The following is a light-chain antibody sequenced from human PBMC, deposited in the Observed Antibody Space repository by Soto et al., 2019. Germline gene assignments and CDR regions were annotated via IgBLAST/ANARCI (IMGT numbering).Light chain of an antibody. Sequence: EIVLTKCPGTLCSSPGGRANLSCVGIQSVTSNYLAWYQQKRGQAPRLLIWGASIRATGLPDRFSGGGSGTDFTLTISRLEPEDFAVYYCQQYGSSGTFGQGTKVDIK. J-gene: IGKJ1*01. CDR2: GAS. CDR3: QQYGSSGT. V-gene: IGKV3-20*01. CDR1: QSVTSNY.